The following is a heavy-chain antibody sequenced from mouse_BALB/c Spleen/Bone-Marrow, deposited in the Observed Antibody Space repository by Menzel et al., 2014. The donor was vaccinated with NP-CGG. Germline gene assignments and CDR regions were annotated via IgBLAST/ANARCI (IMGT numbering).Heavy chain of an antibody. V-gene: IGHV1-39*01. CDR3: TRSEGMDY. Sequence: EVKLVESGPELVKPGTSVKISCKASGYSFTDFIMVWVKQSHGKSLEWIGNINPYSGTTTYNLKFKGKATLTVDKSSSTAYMQLSSLTSEDSAVYYCTRSEGMDYWGQGTSVTVSS. CDR2: INPYSGTT. J-gene: IGHJ4*01. CDR1: GYSFTDFI.